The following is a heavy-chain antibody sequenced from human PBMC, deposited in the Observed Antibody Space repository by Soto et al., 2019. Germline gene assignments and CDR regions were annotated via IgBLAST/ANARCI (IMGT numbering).Heavy chain of an antibody. CDR3: ARDSRPHDSYYFDD. V-gene: IGHV3-33*01. Sequence: PGGSLRLSCAASGFTFSSYGMHWVRQAPGKGLEWVAVIWYDGSNKYYADSVKGRFTISRDNSKNTLYLQMNSLRAEDTAVYYCARDSRPHDSYYFDDWGQGTLVTLSS. CDR1: GFTFSSYG. D-gene: IGHD3-22*01. CDR2: IWYDGSNK. J-gene: IGHJ4*02.